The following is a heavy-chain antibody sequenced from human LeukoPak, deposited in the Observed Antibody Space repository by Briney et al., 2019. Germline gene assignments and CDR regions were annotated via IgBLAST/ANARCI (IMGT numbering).Heavy chain of an antibody. CDR2: IWYDGSNK. V-gene: IGHV3-30*19. Sequence: PGRSLRLSCAASGFTFSSYGMHWVRQAPGKGLEWVAVIWYDGSNKYYADSVKGRFTISRDNSKNTLYLQMNSLRAEDTAVYYCARTYYYDSSDNYYYYYGMDVWGQGTTVTVSS. CDR1: GFTFSSYG. D-gene: IGHD3-22*01. J-gene: IGHJ6*02. CDR3: ARTYYYDSSDNYYYYYGMDV.